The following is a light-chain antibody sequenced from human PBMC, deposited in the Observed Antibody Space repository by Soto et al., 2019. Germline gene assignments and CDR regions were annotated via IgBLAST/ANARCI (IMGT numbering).Light chain of an antibody. CDR2: DDR. CDR1: NIGSKS. Sequence: SYELTQPPSVSVAPGQTARITCGGKNIGSKSVHWYQQKPGQAPVLVVYDDRDRPSGIPERFSGSNSGNTATLTISRVEAGDEADYYCQVWDTSSDHVVFGGGTKVTVL. V-gene: IGLV3-21*02. J-gene: IGLJ2*01. CDR3: QVWDTSSDHVV.